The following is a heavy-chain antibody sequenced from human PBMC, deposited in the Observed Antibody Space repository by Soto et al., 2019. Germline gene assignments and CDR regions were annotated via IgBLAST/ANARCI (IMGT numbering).Heavy chain of an antibody. CDR1: GYTFTSYG. Sequence: ASVKVSCKASGYTFTSYGISWVRQAPGQGLEWMGWISAYNGNTNYAQKLQGRVTMTTDTSTSTAYMELSSLRSDDTAVYYCASVVEYSSGWLGAFDIWGQGSMVPVSS. J-gene: IGHJ3*02. CDR2: ISAYNGNT. CDR3: ASVVEYSSGWLGAFDI. D-gene: IGHD6-19*01. V-gene: IGHV1-18*01.